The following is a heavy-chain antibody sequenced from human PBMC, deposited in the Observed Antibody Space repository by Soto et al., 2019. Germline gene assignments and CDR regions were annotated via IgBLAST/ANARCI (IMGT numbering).Heavy chain of an antibody. CDR3: ARDRDYYAPTYYGMDV. J-gene: IGHJ6*02. D-gene: IGHD3-10*01. CDR1: GFTFSSYG. Sequence: GGYLRLSCAASGFTFSSYGMHWVRQAPSKGLEWVAVIWYDGSNKYYADSVKGRFTISRDNSKNTLYLQMNSLRAEDTAVYYCARDRDYYAPTYYGMDVWGQGTTVTVSS. V-gene: IGHV3-33*01. CDR2: IWYDGSNK.